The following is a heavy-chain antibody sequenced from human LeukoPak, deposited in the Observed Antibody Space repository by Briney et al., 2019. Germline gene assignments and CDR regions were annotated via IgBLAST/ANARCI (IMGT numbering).Heavy chain of an antibody. CDR1: GFTFSSYG. D-gene: IGHD2-21*01. Sequence: GRSLRLSCAASGFTFSSYGMHWVRQAPGKGLEWVAVISYDGSNKYHADSVKGRFTISRDNSKNTLYLQMNSLRAEDTAVYYCAKSVVRGDGYYYGMDVWGQGTTVTVSS. V-gene: IGHV3-30*18. CDR2: ISYDGSNK. J-gene: IGHJ6*02. CDR3: AKSVVRGDGYYYGMDV.